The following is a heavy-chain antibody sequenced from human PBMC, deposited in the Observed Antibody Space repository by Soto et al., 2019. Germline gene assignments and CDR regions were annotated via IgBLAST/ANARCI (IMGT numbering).Heavy chain of an antibody. CDR1: GYTFTNYA. D-gene: IGHD2-2*01. Sequence: WASVKVSCKASGYTFTNYAVHWVRQAPGQRLEWMGWINAGNGNTRYSQKFQGRVTITRDTSARTAYMELSSLRSEDTAVYYCARGHLAVVPVASWYFYMDVWGKGTTVTVSS. CDR2: INAGNGNT. V-gene: IGHV1-3*01. J-gene: IGHJ6*03. CDR3: ARGHLAVVPVASWYFYMDV.